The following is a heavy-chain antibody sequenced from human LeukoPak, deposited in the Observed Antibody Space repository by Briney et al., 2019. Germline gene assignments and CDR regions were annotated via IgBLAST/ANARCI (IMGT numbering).Heavy chain of an antibody. CDR3: AKDYCSSTSCSFDY. J-gene: IGHJ4*02. CDR1: VFTFSSYA. D-gene: IGHD2-2*01. V-gene: IGHV3-23*01. Sequence: GGSLRLSCAASVFTFSSYAMSWVRQAPGKGLEWVSAISGSGGSTYYADSVKGRFTISRDNSKNTLYLQMNSLRAEDTAVYYCAKDYCSSTSCSFDYWGQGTLVTVSS. CDR2: ISGSGGST.